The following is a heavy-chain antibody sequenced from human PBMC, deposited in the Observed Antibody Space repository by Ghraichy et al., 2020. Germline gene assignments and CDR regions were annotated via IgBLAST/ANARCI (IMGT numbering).Heavy chain of an antibody. Sequence: GALRLSCAASGFSFSSYWMTWVRQAPGKGLEWVANINQDGSDDFCVDSLKGRFTIPRDNGKDSLYLQINSLRVEDTAVYYCARGAGITDALDVWGHGPRISDSS. J-gene: IGHJ3*01. D-gene: IGHD6-25*01. CDR3: ARGAGITDALDV. CDR1: GFSFSSYW. CDR2: INQDGSDD. V-gene: IGHV3-7*01.